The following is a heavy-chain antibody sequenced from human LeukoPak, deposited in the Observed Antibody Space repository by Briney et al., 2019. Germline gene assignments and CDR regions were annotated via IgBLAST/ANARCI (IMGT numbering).Heavy chain of an antibody. J-gene: IGHJ4*02. CDR3: ASGLRYFDLYY. Sequence: PSETLSLTCTVSGGSISSYYWSWIRQPAGKGLEWIGRIYTSGSTNYNPSLKSRVTISVDTSKNQFSLKLSSVTAADTAVYYCASGLRYFDLYYWGQGTLSPSPQ. D-gene: IGHD3-9*01. V-gene: IGHV4-4*07. CDR2: IYTSGST. CDR1: GGSISSYY.